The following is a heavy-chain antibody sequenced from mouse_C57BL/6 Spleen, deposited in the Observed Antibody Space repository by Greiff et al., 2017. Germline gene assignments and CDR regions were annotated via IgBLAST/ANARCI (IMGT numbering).Heavy chain of an antibody. V-gene: IGHV1-42*01. CDR3: ARGYSNYGWYYAMDY. CDR2: INPSTGGS. D-gene: IGHD2-5*01. J-gene: IGHJ4*01. CDR1: GYSFTGYY. Sequence: EVQLQQSGPELAKPGASVKISCKASGYSFTGYYMNWVKQSPEKSLEWIGEINPSTGGSTYNQKFKSTATLTVDKSSSTAYMQLKSRTSEDSAVYYCARGYSNYGWYYAMDYWGQGTSVTVSS.